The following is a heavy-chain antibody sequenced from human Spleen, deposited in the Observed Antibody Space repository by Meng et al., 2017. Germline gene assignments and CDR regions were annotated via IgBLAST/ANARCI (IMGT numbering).Heavy chain of an antibody. Sequence: ASVKVSCKASGYTFTSYYMHWVRQAPGQGLEWMGIINPSGGSTSYAQKFQGRVIMTRDTSTSTVYMELSSLRSEDTAVYYCASLGGDYYDSSGYLGYWGQGTLVTVSS. CDR1: GYTFTSYY. V-gene: IGHV1-46*01. CDR2: INPSGGST. J-gene: IGHJ4*02. D-gene: IGHD3-22*01. CDR3: ASLGGDYYDSSGYLGY.